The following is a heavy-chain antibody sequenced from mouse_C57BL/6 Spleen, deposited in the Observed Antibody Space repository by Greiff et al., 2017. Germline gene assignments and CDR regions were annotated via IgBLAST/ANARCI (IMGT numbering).Heavy chain of an antibody. D-gene: IGHD6-5*01. CDR1: GYTFTSYW. CDR2: IDPSDSET. J-gene: IGHJ1*03. V-gene: IGHV1-52*01. CDR3: ARSYCKRYFDV. Sequence: QVQLQQPGAELVRPGSSVKLSCKASGYTFTSYWMHWVKQRPIQGLEWIGNIDPSDSETHYNQKFKDKATLTVDKSSSTAYMQLSSLTSEDSAVYYCARSYCKRYFDVWGTGTTVTVSS.